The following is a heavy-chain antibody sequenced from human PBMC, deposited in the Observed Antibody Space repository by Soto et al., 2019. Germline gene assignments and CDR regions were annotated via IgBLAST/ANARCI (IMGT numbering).Heavy chain of an antibody. CDR2: MNPNSGNT. Sequence: QVQLVQSGAEVKKPGASVKVSCKASGYTFTSYDINWVRQATGQGLEWMGWMNPNSGNTGYAQKFQGRVTMTRNTSISTAYMELSSLRSEDTAVYYCARGLVVVDATPFYYYGMDVWGQGTTVTVSS. D-gene: IGHD2-15*01. J-gene: IGHJ6*02. V-gene: IGHV1-8*01. CDR1: GYTFTSYD. CDR3: ARGLVVVDATPFYYYGMDV.